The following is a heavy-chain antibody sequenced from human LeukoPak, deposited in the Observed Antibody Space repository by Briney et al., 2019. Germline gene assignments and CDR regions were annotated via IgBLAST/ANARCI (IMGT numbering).Heavy chain of an antibody. Sequence: GASVKVSCKASGYTFTGYYMHWVRQAPGQGLEWMGWINPNSGGTNYAQKLQGRVTMTTDTSTSTACMELRSLRSDDTAVYYCARIYQDYGGNSFDYWGQGTLVTVSS. J-gene: IGHJ4*02. CDR3: ARIYQDYGGNSFDY. D-gene: IGHD4-23*01. CDR1: GYTFTGYY. V-gene: IGHV1-2*02. CDR2: INPNSGGT.